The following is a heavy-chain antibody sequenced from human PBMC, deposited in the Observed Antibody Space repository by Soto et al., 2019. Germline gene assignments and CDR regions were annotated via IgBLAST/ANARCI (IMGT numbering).Heavy chain of an antibody. CDR2: IYHSGSI. CDR3: ARSEGRSWYQYYYYYGIDD. Sequence: WGTLSLTCAVSGYSISSGYNWGWIRQPPGKGLEWIGSIYHSGSIYYNPSLKSRVTISVDKSKNQLYLKLSSVRAADTAVYYFARSEGRSWYQYYYYYGIDDWGQGTTVTVSS. J-gene: IGHJ6*02. D-gene: IGHD6-13*01. CDR1: GYSISSGYN. V-gene: IGHV4-38-2*01.